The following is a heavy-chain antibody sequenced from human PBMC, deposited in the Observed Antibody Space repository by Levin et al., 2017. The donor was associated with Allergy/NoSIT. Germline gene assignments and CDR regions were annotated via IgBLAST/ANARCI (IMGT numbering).Heavy chain of an antibody. CDR3: ARGVVLEWLLTPQPAFDY. CDR2: ISSSSSYI. D-gene: IGHD3-3*01. V-gene: IGHV3-21*01. J-gene: IGHJ4*02. Sequence: GGSLRLSCAASGFTFSSYSMNWVRQAPGKGLEWVSSISSSSSYIYYADSVKGRFTISRDNAKNSLYLQMNSLRAEDTAVYYCARGVVLEWLLTPQPAFDYWGQGTLVTVSS. CDR1: GFTFSSYS.